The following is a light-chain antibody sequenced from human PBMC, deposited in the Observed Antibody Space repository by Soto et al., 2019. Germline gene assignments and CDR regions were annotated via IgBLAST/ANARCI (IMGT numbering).Light chain of an antibody. CDR1: SSNIGAGYD. CDR2: DNN. V-gene: IGLV1-40*01. CDR3: QSYDSSLSGYV. Sequence: VLTQPPSVSGAPGQRVTISCTGSSSNIGAGYDVHWYQQLPGTAPKLLIYDNNNRPSGVPDRFSGSKSGTSASLAITGLQAEDEADYYCQSYDSSLSGYVFGTGTKVTVL. J-gene: IGLJ1*01.